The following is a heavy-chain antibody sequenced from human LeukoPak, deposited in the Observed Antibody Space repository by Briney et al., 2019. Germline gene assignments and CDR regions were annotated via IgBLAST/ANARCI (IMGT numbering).Heavy chain of an antibody. CDR1: GGSISSYY. CDR2: IYYSGST. V-gene: IGHV4-59*08. J-gene: IGHJ3*02. CDR3: ARGLGFDSSGTDDAFDI. Sequence: SETLSLTCTVSGGSISSYYWSWIRQPPGKGLEWIGYIYYSGSTNYNPSLKSRVTISVDTSKNQFSLKLSSVTAADTAVYYCARGLGFDSSGTDDAFDIWGQGTMVTVSS. D-gene: IGHD3-22*01.